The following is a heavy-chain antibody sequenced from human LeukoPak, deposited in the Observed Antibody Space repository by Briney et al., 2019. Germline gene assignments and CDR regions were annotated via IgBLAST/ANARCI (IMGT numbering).Heavy chain of an antibody. D-gene: IGHD3-9*01. V-gene: IGHV4-61*01. CDR1: GGPVNTGSYY. CDR2: IYYSGST. Sequence: PSETLSLTCTVSGGPVNTGSYYWNWLRQPPGTGLEWIGFIYYSGSTSYNPSLKSRVTISVGTSKNQCSLNLSSVTAAGTAVYFCARQFDILGYAFDMWGQGTMVTVSS. CDR3: ARQFDILGYAFDM. J-gene: IGHJ3*02.